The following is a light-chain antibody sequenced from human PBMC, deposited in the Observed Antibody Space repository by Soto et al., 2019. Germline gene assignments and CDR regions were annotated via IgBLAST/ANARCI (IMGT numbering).Light chain of an antibody. Sequence: QLVLTQSPSASASLGASVKLTCTRSSWHGNYVIAWHQQQPEKGPRYLMKVKSDGSHTKGDGIPDRFSGSSSGAERYLAISSLPSEDEADYYCQTWDTGIVVFGGGTKLTVL. CDR2: VKSDGSH. CDR1: SWHGNYV. CDR3: QTWDTGIVV. V-gene: IGLV4-69*01. J-gene: IGLJ2*01.